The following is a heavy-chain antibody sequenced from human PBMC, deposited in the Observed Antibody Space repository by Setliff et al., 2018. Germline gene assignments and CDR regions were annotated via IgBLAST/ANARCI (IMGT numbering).Heavy chain of an antibody. Sequence: PGGSLRLSCAASGFTFSRYWMSWVRQAPGKGLEWVANIKQDGSEKYYVDSVKGRFTISRDNAKNSLYLQMNSLRAEDTAVYYCARDHAYGSRFYYYYYGMDVWAKGPRSPSP. V-gene: IGHV3-7*01. CDR1: GFTFSRYW. J-gene: IGHJ6*02. CDR3: ARDHAYGSRFYYYYYGMDV. D-gene: IGHD3-10*01. CDR2: IKQDGSEK.